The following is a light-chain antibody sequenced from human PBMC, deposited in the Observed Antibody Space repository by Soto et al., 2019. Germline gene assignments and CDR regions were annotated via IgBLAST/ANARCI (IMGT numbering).Light chain of an antibody. CDR1: QGIRNF. CDR3: QKYSSVPV. Sequence: DIQMTQSPTSLSASVGDRVTITCRASQGIRNFVAWYQQKPGKAPKLLIYAASTWQSGVPSRFSGSGSGTDITLTINSLQPEDDATYSCQKYSSVPVFGPGTKVEIK. CDR2: AAS. J-gene: IGKJ3*01. V-gene: IGKV1-27*01.